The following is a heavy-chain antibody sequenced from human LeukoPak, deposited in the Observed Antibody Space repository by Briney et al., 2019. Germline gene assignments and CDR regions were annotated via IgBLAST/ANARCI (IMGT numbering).Heavy chain of an antibody. Sequence: SETLSLTCTVSGGSISSYYWSWLRQPPGKGLEWLGYIYYSGSTNYNPSLKSRVTISVDTSKNQFSLKLSSVTAADTAVYYCARDPTFEYYDFWSAIQGDAFDIWGQGTMVTVS. V-gene: IGHV4-59*01. J-gene: IGHJ3*02. CDR1: GGSISSYY. D-gene: IGHD3-3*01. CDR3: ARDPTFEYYDFWSAIQGDAFDI. CDR2: IYYSGST.